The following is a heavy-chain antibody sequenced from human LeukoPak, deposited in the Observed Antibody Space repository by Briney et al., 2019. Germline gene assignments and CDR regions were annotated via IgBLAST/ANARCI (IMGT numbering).Heavy chain of an antibody. CDR3: AKDRGPSGWSVYYFDY. CDR2: ISGSGGST. CDR1: GFTFSSYA. J-gene: IGHJ4*02. D-gene: IGHD6-19*01. Sequence: PGGSLRLSCAASGFTFSSYAMSWVRQAPGKGLEWVSAISGSGGSTYYADSVKGRFTISRDNSKNTLYLQMNSLRAEDTAVYYCAKDRGPSGWSVYYFDYWGQGTLVTVSS. V-gene: IGHV3-23*01.